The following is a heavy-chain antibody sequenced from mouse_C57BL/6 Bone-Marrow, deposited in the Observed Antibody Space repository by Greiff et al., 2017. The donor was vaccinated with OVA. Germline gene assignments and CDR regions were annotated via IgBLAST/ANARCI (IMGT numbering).Heavy chain of an antibody. Sequence: QVQLQQSGAELVRPGASVKLSCKASGYTFTDYYINWVKQRPGQGLEWIARIYPGSGNTYYNEKFKGKATLTAEKSSSTAYMQLSSLTSEDSAVYFCARRGSRGSAMDYWGQGTSVTVSS. CDR1: GYTFTDYY. CDR3: ARRGSRGSAMDY. V-gene: IGHV1-76*01. CDR2: IYPGSGNT. J-gene: IGHJ4*01.